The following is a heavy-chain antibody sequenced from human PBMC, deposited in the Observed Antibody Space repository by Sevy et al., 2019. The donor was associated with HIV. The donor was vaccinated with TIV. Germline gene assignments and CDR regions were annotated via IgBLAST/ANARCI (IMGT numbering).Heavy chain of an antibody. CDR2: ISYDGSTK. CDR3: AKGSRATDSAFDI. V-gene: IGHV3-30*18. D-gene: IGHD3-22*01. J-gene: IGHJ3*02. CDR1: GFTFSNYG. Sequence: GGSLRLSCAASGFTFSNYGMHWVRQAPGKGLEWVAVISYDGSTKYYADSVKGRFTISRDNSKNTVHLQMNSLRTEDTAVYYCAKGSRATDSAFDIWGQGTMVTVSS.